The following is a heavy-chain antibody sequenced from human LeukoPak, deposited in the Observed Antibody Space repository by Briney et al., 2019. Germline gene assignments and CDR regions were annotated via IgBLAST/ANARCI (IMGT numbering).Heavy chain of an antibody. CDR2: IYYSGST. CDR1: GGSIGIYY. CDR3: ARYDPSSGSFDY. Sequence: SEALSLTCTVSGGSIGIYYWSWIRQPPGKGLEWIGYIYYSGSTNYNPSLKSRVTISVDTSKNQFSLKLSSVTAADTAVYYCARYDPSSGSFDYWGQGTLVTVSS. V-gene: IGHV4-59*01. J-gene: IGHJ4*02. D-gene: IGHD6-19*01.